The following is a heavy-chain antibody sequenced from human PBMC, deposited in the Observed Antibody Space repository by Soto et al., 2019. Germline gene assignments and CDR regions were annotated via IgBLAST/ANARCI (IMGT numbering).Heavy chain of an antibody. CDR3: ARAHNWFDP. V-gene: IGHV4-30-2*01. CDR1: GGSISSGGYS. J-gene: IGHJ5*02. CDR2: IYHSGST. Sequence: SETLSLTCAVSGGSISSGGYSWSWIRQPPGKGLEWIGYIYHSGSTYYNPSLMSRITISVDRSKNQFSLKLSSVTAADTAVYYCARAHNWFDPWGQGTMVTVS.